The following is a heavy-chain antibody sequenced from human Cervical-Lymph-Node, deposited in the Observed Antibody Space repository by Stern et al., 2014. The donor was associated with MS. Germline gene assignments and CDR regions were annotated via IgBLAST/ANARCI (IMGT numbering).Heavy chain of an antibody. CDR2: IYTGDSHT. V-gene: IGHV5-51*03. Sequence: VHLVESGAEVKKPGESLKISCKTSGYTFISYWIGWVRQMPGRGLEWMGIIYTGDSHTRYSPPFQGQVTISDDKSISTAYLQWSSLKASDTAIYYCARRSWDYRREYYFDFWGQGTLVTVSS. CDR1: GYTFISYW. D-gene: IGHD4-11*01. CDR3: ARRSWDYRREYYFDF. J-gene: IGHJ4*02.